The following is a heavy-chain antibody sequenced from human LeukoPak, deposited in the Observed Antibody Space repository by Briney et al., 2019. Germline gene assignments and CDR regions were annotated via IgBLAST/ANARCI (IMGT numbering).Heavy chain of an antibody. J-gene: IGHJ6*02. CDR1: GYTFTSYD. Sequence: GASVKVSCKASGYTFTSYDINWVRQATGQGLEWMGWMNPNSGNTFYAQKFQGRVTMTRNTSISTAYMELSSLRAEDTAVYYCARVAVAGTGEYYYYYGMDVWGQGTTVTVSS. CDR2: MNPNSGNT. V-gene: IGHV1-8*01. CDR3: ARVAVAGTGEYYYYYGMDV. D-gene: IGHD6-19*01.